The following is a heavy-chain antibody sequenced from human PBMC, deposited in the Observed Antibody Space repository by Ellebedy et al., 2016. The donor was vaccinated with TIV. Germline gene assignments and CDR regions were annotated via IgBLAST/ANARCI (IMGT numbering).Heavy chain of an antibody. Sequence: AASVKVSCKASGYTFTNYAIHWVRQAPGQRLEWMGWINTGNGDTKYSQKFQGRVTITRDTSASTAYMELSSLRSEDTAVYYCSRRIAIAGIYAFDIWGQGTMVTVSS. CDR3: SRRIAIAGIYAFDI. D-gene: IGHD6-13*01. CDR1: GYTFTNYA. J-gene: IGHJ3*02. CDR2: INTGNGDT. V-gene: IGHV1-3*04.